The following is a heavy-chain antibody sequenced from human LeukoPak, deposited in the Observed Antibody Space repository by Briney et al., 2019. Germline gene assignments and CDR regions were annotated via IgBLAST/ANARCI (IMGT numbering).Heavy chain of an antibody. Sequence: ASVKVSCKTSGYRFTGYYLHWVRQAPGQGLEWMGWMNPKSGATDYARKFQGRVTMTRDTSISTAYMELSRLRSDDTAVYYCARAVWFGELRDYWGQGTLVTVSS. J-gene: IGHJ4*02. D-gene: IGHD3-10*01. CDR1: GYRFTGYY. CDR3: ARAVWFGELRDY. CDR2: MNPKSGAT. V-gene: IGHV1-2*02.